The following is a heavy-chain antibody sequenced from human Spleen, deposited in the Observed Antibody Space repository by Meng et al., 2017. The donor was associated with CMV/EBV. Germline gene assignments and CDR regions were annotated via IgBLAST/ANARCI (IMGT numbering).Heavy chain of an antibody. CDR2: INHSGST. Sequence: GSLRLSCAVYGGSFSGYYWSWIRQPPGKGLEWIGEINHSGSTNYNPSLKSRVTISVDTSKNQFSLKLSSVTAADTAVYYCARSLGDIVVVPAAYYFDYWGQGTLVTVS. V-gene: IGHV4-34*01. D-gene: IGHD2-2*01. J-gene: IGHJ4*02. CDR3: ARSLGDIVVVPAAYYFDY. CDR1: GGSFSGYY.